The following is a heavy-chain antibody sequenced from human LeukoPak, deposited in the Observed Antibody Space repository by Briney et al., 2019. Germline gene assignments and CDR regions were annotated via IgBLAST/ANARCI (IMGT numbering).Heavy chain of an antibody. CDR2: ISAYNGNT. D-gene: IGHD3-10*01. V-gene: IGHV1-18*04. Sequence: ASVKVSCKASGYTFTNYGTSWVRQAPGQGLEWMGCISAYNGNTNYAQKVQGRVTMTTDTSTSTAYMELRSLRSDDTAVYYCARDRNYYYGSGSYLNWFDPWGQGTLVTVSS. CDR1: GYTFTNYG. J-gene: IGHJ5*02. CDR3: ARDRNYYYGSGSYLNWFDP.